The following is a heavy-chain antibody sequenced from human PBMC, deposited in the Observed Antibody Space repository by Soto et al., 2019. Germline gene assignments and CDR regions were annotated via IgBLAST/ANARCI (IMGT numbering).Heavy chain of an antibody. V-gene: IGHV5-51*01. D-gene: IGHD3-9*01. CDR1: GYSFNIYW. CDR2: IYPDDSDT. CDR3: AREGYDILTGYYKTYYYYGMDV. J-gene: IGHJ6*02. Sequence: PGESLKISCKASGYSFNIYWIGWVRQMPGKGLEWMGVIYPDDSDTRYSPSFQGQVTISADKSISTAYLQWSSLKASDTAMYYCAREGYDILTGYYKTYYYYGMDVWGQGTTVTVSS.